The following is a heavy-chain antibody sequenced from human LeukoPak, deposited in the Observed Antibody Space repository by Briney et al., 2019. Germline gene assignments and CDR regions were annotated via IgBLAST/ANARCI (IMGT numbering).Heavy chain of an antibody. CDR1: GYIFTNYG. V-gene: IGHV1-18*01. D-gene: IGHD4-17*01. CDR2: ISAYNGDT. CDR3: ARERGEYGDDAFDI. J-gene: IGHJ3*02. Sequence: ASVKVSCKASGYIFTNYGINWVRQAPGQGLEWLGWISAYNGDTNYAQKLQGRVTMTTDTSTSTAYMELRSLRSDDTAVYYCARERGEYGDDAFDIWGQGTMVTVSS.